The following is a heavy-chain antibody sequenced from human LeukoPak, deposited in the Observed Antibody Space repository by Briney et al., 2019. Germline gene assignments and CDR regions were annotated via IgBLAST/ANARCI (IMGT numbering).Heavy chain of an antibody. CDR3: ARDFGSGSAFDS. J-gene: IGHJ4*02. V-gene: IGHV4-59*01. CDR1: GASISHFY. CDR2: YYSSGRP. D-gene: IGHD3-10*01. Sequence: SETLSLTCTVSGASISHFYWSWIRQPPGKGLEWIGYYYSSGRPNYNPSLGSRVSISVDTSKNQFSLKLSSVTAADTAVYYCARDFGSGSAFDSWGQGTLVAVSP.